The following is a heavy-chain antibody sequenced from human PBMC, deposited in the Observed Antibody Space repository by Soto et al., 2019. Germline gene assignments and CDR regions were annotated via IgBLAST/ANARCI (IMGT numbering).Heavy chain of an antibody. CDR3: ARGGQDFWSGPFDY. D-gene: IGHD3-3*01. Sequence: PSETLALTCTVSGGSISNYFCNWIRQPAGKGLEWIGRIDNSGSTNYNPSLKSRITMSADTSRNQFSLKLNSVTAADTAVYYCARGGQDFWSGPFDYWAQGALVTVS. V-gene: IGHV4-4*07. CDR1: GGSISNYF. J-gene: IGHJ4*02. CDR2: IDNSGST.